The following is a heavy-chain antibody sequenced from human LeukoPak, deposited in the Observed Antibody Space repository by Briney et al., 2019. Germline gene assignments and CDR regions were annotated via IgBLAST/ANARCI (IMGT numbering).Heavy chain of an antibody. J-gene: IGHJ4*02. CDR1: GGTFSSYA. CDR2: IIPIFGTA. V-gene: IGHV1-69*13. Sequence: ASVKVSCKASGGTFSSYAISWVRQAPGQGLEWMGGIIPIFGTANYAQKFQGRVTITADESTSTAYMELSSLRSEDTAVYYCARRYENYDFWSGPLTTEYYFDYWGQGTLVTVSS. CDR3: ARRYENYDFWSGPLTTEYYFDY. D-gene: IGHD3-3*01.